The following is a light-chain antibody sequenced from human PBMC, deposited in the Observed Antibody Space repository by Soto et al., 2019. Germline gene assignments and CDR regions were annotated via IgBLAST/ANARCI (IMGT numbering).Light chain of an antibody. CDR1: SSDVGGYNY. Sequence: QSALTQPASVSGSPGQSITISCTGTSSDVGGYNYVSWYQQPPGKAPKLMIYEVSNRPSGVSNRFSGSKSGNTASLTIYGLQAEDEADYYCTSYTSSSTYVFRTGTKVTVL. CDR2: EVS. CDR3: TSYTSSSTYV. V-gene: IGLV2-14*01. J-gene: IGLJ1*01.